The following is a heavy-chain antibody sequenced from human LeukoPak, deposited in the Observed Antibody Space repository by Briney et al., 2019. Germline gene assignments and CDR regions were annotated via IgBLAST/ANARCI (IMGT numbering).Heavy chain of an antibody. CDR1: GFTFSSYV. V-gene: IGHV3-48*03. J-gene: IGHJ6*02. Sequence: GGSLRLSCAASGFTFSSYVMNWVRQAPGKGLEWVSYISSGGSSIYYADSVKGRFTISRDNAKNSLYLQMNSLRVEDTAVYYCARDGTTPMSNFYYAMDVWGQGTPVTVSS. CDR3: ARDGTTPMSNFYYAMDV. CDR2: ISSGGSSI. D-gene: IGHD4-11*01.